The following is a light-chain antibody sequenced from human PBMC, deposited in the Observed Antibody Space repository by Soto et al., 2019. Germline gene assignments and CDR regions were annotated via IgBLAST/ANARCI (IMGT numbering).Light chain of an antibody. J-gene: IGKJ5*01. CDR2: GAA. CDR1: QSISNTY. V-gene: IGKV3-20*01. CDR3: QQYGSSPLRT. Sequence: EMVLTQSPGTLSLSPGERATLSCSASQSISNTYLAWYQQKPGQAPRLLIYGAATRATGIPDRFTGSGSGTDFTLPVSRLEPEDVAVYYCQQYGSSPLRTFGPGTRLEIK.